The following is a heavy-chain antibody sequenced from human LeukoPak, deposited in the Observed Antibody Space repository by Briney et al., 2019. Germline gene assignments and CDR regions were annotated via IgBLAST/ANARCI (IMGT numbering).Heavy chain of an antibody. V-gene: IGHV3-23*01. D-gene: IGHD4-17*01. CDR2: IDRGVGRT. CDR1: GFSFRNYA. J-gene: IGHJ4*02. CDR3: LKKGQADDFGNPD. Sequence: PGGSLRLSCAVSGFSFRNYAMSWVRQAPGKGLECVSAIDRGVGRTYYADSVKGRFTISRDNSRYTLYLQMTNLRVDDTAVYYCLKKGQADDFGNPDWGQGALVTVSP.